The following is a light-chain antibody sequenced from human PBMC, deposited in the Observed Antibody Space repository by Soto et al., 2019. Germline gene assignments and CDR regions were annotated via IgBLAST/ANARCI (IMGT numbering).Light chain of an antibody. V-gene: IGKV1-5*03. CDR3: QQYNTYSRT. CDR1: QSISSS. J-gene: IGKJ1*01. Sequence: DIQMTQXPSXLSASVGDRITITVRASQSISSSLAWYQQKPGKAPKLLIYMASNLQSGVPSRFGGAGSGTEFTLTISSLQPDDFATYYCQQYNTYSRTFGQGTKVDI. CDR2: MAS.